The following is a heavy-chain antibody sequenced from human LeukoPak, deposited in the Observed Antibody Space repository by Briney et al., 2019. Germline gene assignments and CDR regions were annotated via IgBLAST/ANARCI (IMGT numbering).Heavy chain of an antibody. CDR1: GFTFSSYG. CDR2: ISYDGSNK. CDR3: AKDRVNRAMVRGVDY. V-gene: IGHV3-30*18. Sequence: GGSLRLSCAASGFTFSSYGMHWVRRAPGKGLEWVAVISYDGSNKYYADSVKGRFTISRDNSKNTLYLQMNSLRAEDTAVYYCAKDRVNRAMVRGVDYWGQGTLVTVSS. D-gene: IGHD5-18*01. J-gene: IGHJ4*02.